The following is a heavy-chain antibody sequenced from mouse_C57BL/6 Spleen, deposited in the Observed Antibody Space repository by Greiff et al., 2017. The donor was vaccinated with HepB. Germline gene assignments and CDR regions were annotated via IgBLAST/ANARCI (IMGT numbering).Heavy chain of an antibody. D-gene: IGHD1-1*01. CDR2: ISSGSSTI. CDR3: ARQNYGSSYDYAMDY. CDR1: GFTFSDYG. V-gene: IGHV5-17*01. J-gene: IGHJ4*01. Sequence: DVQLVESGGGLVKPGGSLKLSCAASGFTFSDYGMHWVRQAPEKGLEWVAYISSGSSTIYYADTVKGRFTISRDNAKNTLFLQMTSLRSDDTARYYCARQNYGSSYDYAMDYWGQGTSVTVSS.